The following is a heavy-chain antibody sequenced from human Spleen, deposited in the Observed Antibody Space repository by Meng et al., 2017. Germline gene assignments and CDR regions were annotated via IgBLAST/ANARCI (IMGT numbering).Heavy chain of an antibody. J-gene: IGHJ5*02. D-gene: IGHD3-9*01. CDR2: INHSGST. CDR1: GGSFSGYY. CDR3: ARDLWELRYKAPFDP. V-gene: IGHV4-34*01. Sequence: SETLSLTCAVYGGSFSGYYWSWIRQPPGKGLEWIGEINHSGSTNYNPSLESRATISVDTSQNNLSLKLSSVTAADTAVYYCARDLWELRYKAPFDPWGQGTLVTVSS.